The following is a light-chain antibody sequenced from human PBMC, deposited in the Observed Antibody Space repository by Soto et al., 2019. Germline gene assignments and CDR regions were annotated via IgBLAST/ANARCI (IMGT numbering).Light chain of an antibody. V-gene: IGKV3-15*01. J-gene: IGKJ5*01. Sequence: EIVMTQSPATLSASPGESATLSCRASQSVGSNLGWYQQKPGQAPRLLIYGASTRAPGIPARFGGSGSGTEFTLTITSLKSEDFAVYYCQHCSQWSSFGQGTRLEI. CDR3: QHCSQWSS. CDR2: GAS. CDR1: QSVGSN.